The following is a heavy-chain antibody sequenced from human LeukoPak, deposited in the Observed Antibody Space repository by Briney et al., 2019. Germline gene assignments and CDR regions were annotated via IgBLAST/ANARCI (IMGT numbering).Heavy chain of an antibody. V-gene: IGHV3-30*18. J-gene: IGHJ6*02. D-gene: IGHD6-19*01. CDR1: GFTFSSYG. Sequence: GGALRLSCAASGFTFSSYGMHWVRQAPCKGLEWVAVISYDGSNKYYADSVKGRFTISRDNSKNTLYLQMNSLRAEDTAVYYCAKEEGIAVAGTFYYGMDVWGQGTTVTVSS. CDR2: ISYDGSNK. CDR3: AKEEGIAVAGTFYYGMDV.